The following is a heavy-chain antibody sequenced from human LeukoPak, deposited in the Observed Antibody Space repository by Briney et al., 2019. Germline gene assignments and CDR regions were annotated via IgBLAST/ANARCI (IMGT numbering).Heavy chain of an antibody. J-gene: IGHJ4*02. V-gene: IGHV4-39*01. D-gene: IGHD2/OR15-2a*01. CDR2: ICYGGTT. CDR3: AYTSHYYFD. Sequence: PSETLSLTCTVSGGSISRADYCWAWVRQAPVKGLEWTGSICYGGTTYYNPSLRSRVTLSADTSTNQFSLKLSSVTAADTAVYYCAYTSHYYFDWGQGTLVTVSS. CDR1: GGSISRADYC.